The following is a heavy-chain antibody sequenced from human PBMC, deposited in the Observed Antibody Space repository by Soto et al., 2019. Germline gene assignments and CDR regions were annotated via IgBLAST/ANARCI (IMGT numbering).Heavy chain of an antibody. CDR2: VSAYNGNT. J-gene: IGHJ3*02. D-gene: IGHD4-17*01. V-gene: IGHV1-18*01. CDR3: ARVPTVTDAFDI. CDR1: GYTFTSYG. Sequence: ASVKVSCKASGYTFTSYGISWVRQAPGQGLEWMGWVSAYNGNTNHAQKLQGRVTMTTDTSTSTAYMELRSLRSDDTAVYYCARVPTVTDAFDIWGQGTMVTVSS.